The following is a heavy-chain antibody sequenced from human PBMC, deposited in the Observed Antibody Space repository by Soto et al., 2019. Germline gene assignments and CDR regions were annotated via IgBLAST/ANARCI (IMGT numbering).Heavy chain of an antibody. CDR2: ISYDGSNK. Sequence: QVQLVESGGGVVQPGRSLRLSCAASGFTFSSYAMHWVRQAPGKGLEWVAVISYDGSNKYYADSVKGRFTISRDNSKNTLSLQMNSLRAEDTAVYYCARGGFYGSGSYVDYWGQGTLVTVSS. CDR1: GFTFSSYA. J-gene: IGHJ4*02. CDR3: ARGGFYGSGSYVDY. V-gene: IGHV3-30-3*01. D-gene: IGHD3-10*01.